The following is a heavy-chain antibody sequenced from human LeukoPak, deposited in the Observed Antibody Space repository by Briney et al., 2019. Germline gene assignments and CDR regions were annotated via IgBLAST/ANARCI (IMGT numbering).Heavy chain of an antibody. CDR1: GGTFSSYA. D-gene: IGHD3-10*01. V-gene: IGHV1-2*02. J-gene: IGHJ4*02. CDR3: ARDRATYGPEYDG. CDR2: INPNSGDT. Sequence: ASVKVSCKASGGTFSSYAISWVRQAPGQGLEWMAWINPNSGDTNCAQKFQGRVTMTRDTSITTAYMEVNSLRSDDTAVYYCARDRATYGPEYDGWGQGTLVTVSS.